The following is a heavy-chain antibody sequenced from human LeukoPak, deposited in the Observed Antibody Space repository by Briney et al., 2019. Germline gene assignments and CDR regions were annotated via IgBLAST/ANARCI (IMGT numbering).Heavy chain of an antibody. Sequence: GGSLRLSCDAAGFSFSAYYMSWIRQAPGKGLEWVSYISDSSTYTNYADSVKGRFTTSRDNANNSLYIQVNSMRAEDTAVYYCARSTLAPDVFDLWGQGTMVTVS. J-gene: IGHJ3*01. CDR1: GFSFSAYY. V-gene: IGHV3-11*03. CDR2: ISDSSTYT. CDR3: ARSTLAPDVFDL. D-gene: IGHD1-1*01.